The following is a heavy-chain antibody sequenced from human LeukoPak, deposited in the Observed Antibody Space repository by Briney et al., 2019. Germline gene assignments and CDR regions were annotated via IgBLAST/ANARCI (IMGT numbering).Heavy chain of an antibody. CDR3: ARHSPTTVRGVICYAFNI. D-gene: IGHD3-10*01. V-gene: IGHV4-59*08. CDR2: IYYSGST. CDR1: GGSISNYY. Sequence: SETLSLTCTVSGGSISNYYWSWIRQPPGKGLEWIGYIYYSGSTNYTPSLKSRVTISVDTSKNQFSLNLSSVTAADTAVYYCARHSPTTVRGVICYAFNIWGQGTMVTVSS. J-gene: IGHJ3*02.